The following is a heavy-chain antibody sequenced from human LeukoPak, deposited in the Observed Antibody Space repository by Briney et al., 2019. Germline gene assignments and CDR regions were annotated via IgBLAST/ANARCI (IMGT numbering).Heavy chain of an antibody. J-gene: IGHJ4*02. V-gene: IGHV4-59*01. CDR1: GVSISSYY. CDR2: IYYSGST. CDR3: ASGTVAGYYFDY. Sequence: SETLSLTCTVSGVSISSYYWSWIRQPPGKGLEWIGYIYYSGSTNYNPSLKSRVTISVDTSKNQFSLKLSSVTAADTAVYYCASGTVAGYYFDYWGQGTLVTVSS. D-gene: IGHD6-19*01.